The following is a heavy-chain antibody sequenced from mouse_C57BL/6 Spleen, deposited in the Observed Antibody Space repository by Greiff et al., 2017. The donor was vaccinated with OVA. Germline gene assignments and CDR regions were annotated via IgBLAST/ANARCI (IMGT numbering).Heavy chain of an antibody. CDR2: IRSGSRTI. V-gene: IGHV5-17*01. Sequence: VKLMESGGGLVKPGGSLKLSCAASGFTFSDYGMHWVRQAPDKGLAWVSYIRSGSRTIYYADTVKGRFTISRDNAKNTLLRQMTRLRSEDTAMYYCAIEAAYWGQGTLVTVSA. CDR3: AIEAAY. J-gene: IGHJ3*01. CDR1: GFTFSDYG.